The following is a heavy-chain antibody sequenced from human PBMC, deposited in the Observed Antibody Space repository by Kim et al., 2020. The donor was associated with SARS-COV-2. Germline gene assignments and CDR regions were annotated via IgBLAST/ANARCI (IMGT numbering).Heavy chain of an antibody. J-gene: IGHJ5*02. Sequence: SETLSLTCTVSGYSISTNNWWAWIRQPPGRRLEWIGYINYQGRTYYNPSLTSQFTMSVDVSENQFSLQLTSVTAVDTAIYYCAKKIGRPADFGLFDPWGQGTLVTVSS. CDR1: GYSISTNNW. D-gene: IGHD4-17*01. CDR3: AKKIGRPADFGLFDP. CDR2: INYQGRT. V-gene: IGHV4-28*01.